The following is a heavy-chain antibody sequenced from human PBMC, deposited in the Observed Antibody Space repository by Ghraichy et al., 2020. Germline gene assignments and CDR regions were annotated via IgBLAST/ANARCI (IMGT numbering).Heavy chain of an antibody. V-gene: IGHV4-34*01. D-gene: IGHD6-13*01. J-gene: IGHJ6*02. CDR2: INHSGST. CDR3: ARESSSWYVPYYYYYGMDV. Sequence: SETLSLTCAVYGGSFSGYYWSWIRQPPGKGLEWIGEINHSGSTNYNPSLKSRVTISVDTSKNQFSLKLSSVTAADTAVYYCARESSSWYVPYYYYYGMDVWGQGTTVTVSS. CDR1: GGSFSGYY.